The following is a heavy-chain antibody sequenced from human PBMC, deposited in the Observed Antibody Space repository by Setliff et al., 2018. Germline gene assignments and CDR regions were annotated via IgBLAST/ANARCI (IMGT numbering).Heavy chain of an antibody. V-gene: IGHV3-23*03. D-gene: IGHD3-10*01. CDR1: GFTFSTYA. CDR2: IYSGDRNT. Sequence: GGSLRLSCAASGFTFSTYAMSWVRQAPGKGLEWVSTIYSGDRNTFYTDSVKGRFTIFRDGSKNTLFLHMTSLRAEDTAVYYCRQWFGELSRDYWGPGTLVTVSS. CDR3: RQWFGELSRDY. J-gene: IGHJ4*02.